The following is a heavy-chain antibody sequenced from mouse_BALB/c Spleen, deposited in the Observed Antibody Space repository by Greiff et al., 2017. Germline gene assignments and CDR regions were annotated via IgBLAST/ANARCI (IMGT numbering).Heavy chain of an antibody. CDR3: ARRGDRYDVDAMDY. CDR1: GFTFSSFG. D-gene: IGHD2-14*01. V-gene: IGHV5-17*02. J-gene: IGHJ4*01. Sequence: EVKLQESGGGLVQPGGSRKLSCAASGFTFSSFGMHWVRQAPEKGLEWVAYISSGSSTIYYADTVKGRFTISRDNPKNTLFLQMTSLRSEDTAMYYCARRGDRYDVDAMDYWGQGTSVTVSS. CDR2: ISSGSSTI.